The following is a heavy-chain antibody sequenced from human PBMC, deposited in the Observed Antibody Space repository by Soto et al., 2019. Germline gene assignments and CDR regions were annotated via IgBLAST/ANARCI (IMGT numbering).Heavy chain of an antibody. D-gene: IGHD2-8*01. CDR3: ARENGTSALDY. CDR2: IISILDIP. J-gene: IGHJ4*02. V-gene: IGHV1-69*02. Sequence: QVQLVQSGAEVKKPGSSVKVSCEASGGTVSAYTINWVRQAPGQGLEWMGRIISILDIPYYAQKFQGRLTIIADTSTSTTYMELRNLRSEDTATYYCARENGTSALDYWGQGTLVTVSS. CDR1: GGTVSAYT.